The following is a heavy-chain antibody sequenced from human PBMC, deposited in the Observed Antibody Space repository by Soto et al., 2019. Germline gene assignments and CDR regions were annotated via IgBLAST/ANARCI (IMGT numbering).Heavy chain of an antibody. J-gene: IGHJ4*02. V-gene: IGHV4-39*01. CDR1: GGSISSRTFW. D-gene: IGHD4-4*01. CDR2: RYYIGSS. CDR3: ARHPRDDYNYGGSGIFDY. Sequence: QLQLQESGPGLVKPSETLSLTCSVSGGSISSRTFWWAWIRQPPGKGLEWIGDRYYIGSSYSSPSIKNRFTLSVDTSKNQLSLKLNSVTAADTAVYYCARHPRDDYNYGGSGIFDYWGQGTLVNVSS.